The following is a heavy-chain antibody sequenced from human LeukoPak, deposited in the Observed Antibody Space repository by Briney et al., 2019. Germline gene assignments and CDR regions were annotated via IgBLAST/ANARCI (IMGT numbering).Heavy chain of an antibody. V-gene: IGHV4-31*03. CDR1: GGSISGYY. CDR3: ARGACRSTSCYNMFFDY. J-gene: IGHJ4*02. CDR2: IYYSGST. D-gene: IGHD2-2*02. Sequence: SGTLSLTCTVSGGSISGYYWSWIRQHPGKGLEWIGYIYYSGSTYYNPSLKSRVTISVDTSKNQFSLKLSSVTAADTAVYYCARGACRSTSCYNMFFDYWGQGTLVTVSS.